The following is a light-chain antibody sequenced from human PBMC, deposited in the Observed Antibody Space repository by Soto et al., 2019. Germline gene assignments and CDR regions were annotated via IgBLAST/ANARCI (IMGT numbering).Light chain of an antibody. V-gene: IGLV2-18*02. Sequence: QSVLTQPPSVSGSPGQAGALSCTGTSSDLGNYNRVSWYQQPPGTAPKLMVYEVTNRPSGVPDRFSGSKSGDTASLTISGRQAEDEADYFCCSYTTSGTYVFGTGTKLTVL. CDR2: EVT. CDR1: SSDLGNYNR. CDR3: CSYTTSGTYV. J-gene: IGLJ1*01.